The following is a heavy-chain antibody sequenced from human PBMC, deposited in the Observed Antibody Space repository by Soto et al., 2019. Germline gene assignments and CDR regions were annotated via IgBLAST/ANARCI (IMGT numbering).Heavy chain of an antibody. CDR3: AKDIDRRQYFDWAPDY. CDR1: GFTFEDYA. Sequence: EVQLVESGGGFVQPGRSLRLSCVVSGFTFEDYAMHWVRQGPGKGLEWVSGISWNSGSFDYADSVKGRFTISRDNTKKSLYQQINNLRADDTALYYCAKDIDRRQYFDWAPDYWGQGTLVTVSS. D-gene: IGHD3-9*01. V-gene: IGHV3-9*01. CDR2: ISWNSGSF. J-gene: IGHJ4*02.